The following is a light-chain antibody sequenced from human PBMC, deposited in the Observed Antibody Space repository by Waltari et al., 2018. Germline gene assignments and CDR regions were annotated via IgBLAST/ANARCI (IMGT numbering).Light chain of an antibody. CDR2: RNI. J-gene: IGLJ2*01. Sequence: QSVLTQPPSASGTPGQRVTISCSGRSSNIGNNYVSWYQQVPGTAPKLLIYRNIHRPPGVPDRLSGSKSGTSASLAISGLRSEDEADYYCATWDDSLSRVVFGGGTKVTVL. V-gene: IGLV1-47*01. CDR1: SSNIGNNY. CDR3: ATWDDSLSRVV.